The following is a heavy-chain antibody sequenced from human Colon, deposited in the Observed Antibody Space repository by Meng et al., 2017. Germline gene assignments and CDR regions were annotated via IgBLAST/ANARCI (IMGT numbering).Heavy chain of an antibody. CDR2: ISYDGSNK. V-gene: IGHV3-30*01. CDR1: GFTFSSYA. D-gene: IGHD3-3*01. J-gene: IGHJ4*02. CDR3: ARTRYYDFWSGYYTFRSEVSFYY. Sequence: GESLKISCAASGFTFSSYAMHWVRQAPGKGLEWVAVISYDGSNKYYADSVKGRFTISRDNSKTTLYLQMTSLGAEDTAVYYCARTRYYDFWSGYYTFRSEVSFYYWDQGTLVTVSS.